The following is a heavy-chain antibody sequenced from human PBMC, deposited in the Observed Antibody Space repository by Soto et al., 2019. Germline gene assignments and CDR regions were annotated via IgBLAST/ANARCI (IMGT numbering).Heavy chain of an antibody. CDR1: GSTFSSYT. J-gene: IGHJ3*02. Sequence: QVQLVQSGAEVKKPGSSVKVSCKASGSTFSSYTISWVRQAPGQGLEWVGGIIPLFGTINYAQEFQGRLTIAAATSTSTAYMELTSLGSDDTAIYYCSRKVASSDDAFDIWGQGTMVTVSS. CDR2: IIPLFGTI. V-gene: IGHV1-69*06. CDR3: SRKVASSDDAFDI.